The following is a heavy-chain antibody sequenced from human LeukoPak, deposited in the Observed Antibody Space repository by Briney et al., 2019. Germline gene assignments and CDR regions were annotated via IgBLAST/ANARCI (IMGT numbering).Heavy chain of an antibody. CDR3: ASSDILTGSYGMDV. J-gene: IGHJ6*02. Sequence: SQTLSLTCTVSGGSISSGDYYWSWIRQPPGNGLEWIGYIYYSGSTYYNPSLKSRVTISVDTSKNQFSLKLSSVTAADTAVYYCASSDILTGSYGMDVWGQGTTVTVSS. V-gene: IGHV4-30-4*01. CDR2: IYYSGST. CDR1: GGSISSGDYY. D-gene: IGHD3-9*01.